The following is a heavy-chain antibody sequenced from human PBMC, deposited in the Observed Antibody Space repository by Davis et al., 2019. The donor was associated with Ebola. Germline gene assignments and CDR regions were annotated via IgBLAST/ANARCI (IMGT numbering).Heavy chain of an antibody. J-gene: IGHJ4*02. Sequence: GSLRLSCTVSGGSISSYYWSWIRQPPGKGLEWTGYIYYSGSTNYNPSLKSRVTISVDTSKNQFSLKLSSVTAADTAVYYCARGGGREDYFDYWGQGTLVTVSS. CDR2: IYYSGST. CDR3: ARGGGREDYFDY. CDR1: GGSISSYY. D-gene: IGHD1-26*01. V-gene: IGHV4-59*01.